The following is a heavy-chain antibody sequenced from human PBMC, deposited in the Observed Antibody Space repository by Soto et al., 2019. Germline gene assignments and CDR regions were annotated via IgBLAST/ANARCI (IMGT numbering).Heavy chain of an antibody. CDR2: IYSSGTT. CDR1: GGSINSFY. J-gene: IGHJ4*02. Sequence: SETLSLTCIVSGGSINSFYWSWIRQPAGKGLEGIGRIYSSGTTNYNPSPKGRVTMSVDTSKNQVSLKLNSVTAADAAIYYCARDRIVGTSYFDYWGQGSLVTVSS. V-gene: IGHV4-4*07. CDR3: ARDRIVGTSYFDY. D-gene: IGHD1-26*01.